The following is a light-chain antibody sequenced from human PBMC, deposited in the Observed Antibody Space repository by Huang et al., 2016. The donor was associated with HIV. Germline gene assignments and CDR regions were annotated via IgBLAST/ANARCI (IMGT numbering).Light chain of an antibody. CDR2: GAS. V-gene: IGKV3-20*01. Sequence: DIVLTQSPGTLSLSPGERVTIFCRASQSITTSYVAWYQQTPGQAPRLLIYGASSRATGVSDRFSGSGSGTDFTLTISGLEPEDFVVYFCQQYDSSPATFGQGTKLEIK. CDR3: QQYDSSPAT. CDR1: QSITTSY. J-gene: IGKJ2*01.